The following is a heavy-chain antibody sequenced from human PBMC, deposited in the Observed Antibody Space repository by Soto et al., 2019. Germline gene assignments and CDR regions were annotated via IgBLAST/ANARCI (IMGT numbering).Heavy chain of an antibody. CDR1: V. CDR2: INAGNGNT. CDR3: ARVRGYCSRTSTMDAGLLWTHYHSYDMDV. V-gene: IGHV1-3*01. J-gene: IGHJ6*02. Sequence: VMHWVRQAPGQRLEWMGWINAGNGNTKYLQKFQARVNITRDTSASTAYMELSSLRSEDTTVYYCARVRGYCSRTSTMDAGLLWTHYHSYDMDVWGQGTTVTVSS. D-gene: IGHD2-2*01.